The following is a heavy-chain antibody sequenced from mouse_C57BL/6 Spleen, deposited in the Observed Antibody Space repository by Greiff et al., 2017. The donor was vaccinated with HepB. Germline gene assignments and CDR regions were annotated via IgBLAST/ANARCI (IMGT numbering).Heavy chain of an antibody. CDR2: IDPNSGGT. V-gene: IGHV1-72*01. J-gene: IGHJ4*01. CDR3: ARGGDGYYGFFYAMDY. D-gene: IGHD2-3*01. Sequence: QVQLQQPGAELVKPGASVKLSCKASGYTFTSYWMHWVKQRPGRGLEWIGRIDPNSGGTKYNEKFKSKATLTVDKPSSTAYMQLSSLTSEDSALYYCARGGDGYYGFFYAMDYWGQGTSVTVSS. CDR1: GYTFTSYW.